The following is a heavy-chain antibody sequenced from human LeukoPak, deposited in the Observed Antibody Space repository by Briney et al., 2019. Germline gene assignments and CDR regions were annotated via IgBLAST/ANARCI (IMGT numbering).Heavy chain of an antibody. D-gene: IGHD3-22*01. CDR3: AKDALVTYYYDSRSLTQKGGAFDI. CDR1: GFTFSSYE. V-gene: IGHV3-48*03. Sequence: PGGSLRLSCAASGFTFSSYEMNWVRQAPGKGLEWVSYISSSGSTIYYADSVKGRFTISRDNSKNTLYLQMNSLRAEDTAVYYCAKDALVTYYYDSRSLTQKGGAFDIWGQGTMVTVSS. CDR2: ISSSGSTI. J-gene: IGHJ3*02.